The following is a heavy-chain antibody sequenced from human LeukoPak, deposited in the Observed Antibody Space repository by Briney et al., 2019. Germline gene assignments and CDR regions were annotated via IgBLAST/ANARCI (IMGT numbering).Heavy chain of an antibody. Sequence: GGSLRLSCAASGFTFSSYWMSWVRQAPEKGLEWVAKIKPDGSEIYHVDSVQGRFTISRDNAKNSLYLQMNSLRAEDTAVYYCARERGSGSYHPFDPWGQGTLATVSS. CDR2: IKPDGSEI. CDR3: ARERGSGSYHPFDP. J-gene: IGHJ5*02. CDR1: GFTFSSYW. V-gene: IGHV3-7*01. D-gene: IGHD3-10*01.